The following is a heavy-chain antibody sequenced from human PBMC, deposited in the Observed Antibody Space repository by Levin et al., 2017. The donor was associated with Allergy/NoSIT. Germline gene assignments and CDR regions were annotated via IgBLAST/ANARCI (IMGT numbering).Heavy chain of an antibody. V-gene: IGHV3-23*01. Sequence: PGGSLRLSCAASGFTFASYAMTWVRQAPGKGLEWVSGVSASGSNTDYADSVKGRFTISRDNSKNTLYLQMNSLRAEDTAVFYCAKRRGDCSGGTCYYPNDAFDLWGQGTMVTVSS. J-gene: IGHJ3*01. CDR1: GFTFASYA. CDR3: AKRRGDCSGGTCYYPNDAFDL. D-gene: IGHD2-15*01. CDR2: VSASGSNT.